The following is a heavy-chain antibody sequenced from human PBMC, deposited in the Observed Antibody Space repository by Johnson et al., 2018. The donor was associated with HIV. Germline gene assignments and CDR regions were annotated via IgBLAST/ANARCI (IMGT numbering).Heavy chain of an antibody. CDR2: IDTAGNT. Sequence: VQLVESGGGLVLPGGSLRLSCAASGFTFSNYDMHWVRQITGKRLEWVSGIDTAGNTFYAGSVKGRFTISRENAKNSLYLQVHSLRAGDTALYYCARGSYDGDSFDIWGQGTVVTVSS. CDR3: ARGSYDGDSFDI. J-gene: IGHJ3*02. CDR1: GFTFSNYD. D-gene: IGHD1-26*01. V-gene: IGHV3-13*01.